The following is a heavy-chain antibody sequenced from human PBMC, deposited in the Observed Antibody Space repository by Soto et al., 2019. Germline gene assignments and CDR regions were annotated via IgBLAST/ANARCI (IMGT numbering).Heavy chain of an antibody. J-gene: IGHJ6*02. D-gene: IGHD4-17*01. V-gene: IGHV3-30-3*01. CDR1: GFTFSSYA. CDR3: ARDGDYRRQYYYYGMDV. CDR2: ISYDGSNK. Sequence: QVQLVESGGGVVQPGRSLRLSCAGSGFTFSSYAMHWVRQAPGKGLEWVAVISYDGSNKYYADSVKGRFTISRDNSKNTLDLQMNSLRAEDTAVYYCARDGDYRRQYYYYGMDVWGQGTTVTVSS.